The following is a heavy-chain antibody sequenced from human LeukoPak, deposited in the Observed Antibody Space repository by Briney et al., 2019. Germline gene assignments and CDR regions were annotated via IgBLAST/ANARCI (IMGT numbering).Heavy chain of an antibody. CDR1: GFTFGSYG. CDR2: ISYDGSNK. J-gene: IGHJ5*02. Sequence: GRSLRLSCAASGFTFGSYGMHWVRQAPGKGLEWVAVISYDGSNKYYADSVKGRFTISRDNSKNTLYLQMNSLRAEDTVVYYCAKAPYGGNPYSWFDPWGQGTLVTVSS. V-gene: IGHV3-30*18. CDR3: AKAPYGGNPYSWFDP. D-gene: IGHD4-23*01.